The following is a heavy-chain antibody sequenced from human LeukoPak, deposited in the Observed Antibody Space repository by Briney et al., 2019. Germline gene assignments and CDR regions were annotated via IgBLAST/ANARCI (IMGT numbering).Heavy chain of an antibody. CDR2: INYSGST. CDR3: ARDLVTVTKGFDI. J-gene: IGHJ3*02. Sequence: SETLSLTCTVSGGSISNNYWSWIRQPPGKGLEGIGYINYSGSTNYNPSLKSRVTISIDTSKNQFSLKLSSVTAADTAVYYCARDLVTVTKGFDIWGQGTMVSVSS. CDR1: GGSISNNY. D-gene: IGHD4-17*01. V-gene: IGHV4-59*01.